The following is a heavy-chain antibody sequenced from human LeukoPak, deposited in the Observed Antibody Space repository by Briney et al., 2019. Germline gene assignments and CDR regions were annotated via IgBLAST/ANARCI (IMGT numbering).Heavy chain of an antibody. CDR2: ISWNSGSI. CDR1: GFTFDDYA. Sequence: GRSLRLSCAASGFTFDDYAMHWVRQARGKGLEWVSGISWNSGSIGYADSVKGRFTISRDNAKNSLYLQMNSLRAEDTALYYCAKSSQSGYQVWYGMDVWGQGTTVTVSS. V-gene: IGHV3-9*01. J-gene: IGHJ6*02. D-gene: IGHD3-3*01. CDR3: AKSSQSGYQVWYGMDV.